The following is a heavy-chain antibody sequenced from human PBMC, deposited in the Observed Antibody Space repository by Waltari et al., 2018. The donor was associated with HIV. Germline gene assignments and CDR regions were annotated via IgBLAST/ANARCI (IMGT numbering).Heavy chain of an antibody. CDR1: GYSFTAYY. V-gene: IGHV1-2*06. CDR2: INPISGST. CDR3: ARGESVSVSKIPPGYRFDF. J-gene: IGHJ4*02. Sequence: QVQLVQSGAELKKPGASVEFSCRASGYSFTAYYVHWVRQAPGQGLQWMGLINPISGSTNIPLTFQGRITMTRDTSSGAVFMELRGLKFNDTALYYCARGESVSVSKIPPGYRFDFWGQGTLITVSS. D-gene: IGHD2-15*01.